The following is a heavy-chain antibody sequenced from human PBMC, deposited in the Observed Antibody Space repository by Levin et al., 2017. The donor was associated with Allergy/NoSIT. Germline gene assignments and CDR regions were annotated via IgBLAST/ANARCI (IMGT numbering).Heavy chain of an antibody. D-gene: IGHD6-19*01. Sequence: SQTLSLPCAVYGGSFRGYYWSWIRQPPGKGLEWIGEINHSGSTNYNPSLKSRVTISVDTSKNQLSLKLSSVTAADTAVYYCASPRGVVDGVAGIGDLGPGQEALFHWGQGTLVTVSS. CDR2: INHSGST. J-gene: IGHJ4*02. CDR3: ASPRGVVDGVAGIGDLGPGQEALFH. V-gene: IGHV4-34*01. CDR1: GGSFRGYY.